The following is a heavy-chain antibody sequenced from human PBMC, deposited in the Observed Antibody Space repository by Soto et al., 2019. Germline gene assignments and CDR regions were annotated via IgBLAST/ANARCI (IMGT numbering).Heavy chain of an antibody. CDR1: GFTFSSYA. CDR2: ISYDGSNK. J-gene: IGHJ4*02. D-gene: IGHD4-4*01. Sequence: QVQLVESGGGVVQPGRSLRLSCAASGFTFSSYAWHWVRQAPGKGLEWVAVISYDGSNKYYADSVKGRFTISRDNSKNTLYLQMNSLRAEDTAVYYCARAPTTVTTGYYFDYWGQGTLVTVSS. CDR3: ARAPTTVTTGYYFDY. V-gene: IGHV3-30-3*01.